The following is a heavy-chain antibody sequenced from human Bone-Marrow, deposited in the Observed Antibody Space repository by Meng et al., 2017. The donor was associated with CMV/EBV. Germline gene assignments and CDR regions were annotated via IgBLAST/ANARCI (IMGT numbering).Heavy chain of an antibody. CDR1: GGTFSSYA. CDR2: IIPIFGTA. Sequence: SVKVSCKASGGTFSSYAISWVRQAPGQGLEWMGGIIPIFGTANYAQKFQGRVTITTDVSTSTAYMELSSLRSEDTAVYYCARQGITMVRGATNWFDPWGQGTLVTVSS. V-gene: IGHV1-69*05. J-gene: IGHJ5*02. CDR3: ARQGITMVRGATNWFDP. D-gene: IGHD3-10*01.